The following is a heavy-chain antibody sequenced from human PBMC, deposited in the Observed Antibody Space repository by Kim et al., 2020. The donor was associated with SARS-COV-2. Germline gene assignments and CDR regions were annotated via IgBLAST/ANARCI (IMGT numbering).Heavy chain of an antibody. CDR3: ARVRDYYGSGSYWWFGFVP. CDR2: IIPIFGTA. D-gene: IGHD3-10*01. V-gene: IGHV1-69*13. Sequence: SVKVSCKASGGTFSSYAISWVRQAPGQGLEWMGGIIPIFGTANYAQKFQGRVTITADESTSTAYMELSSLRSEDTAVYYCARVRDYYGSGSYWWFGFVPWGQGTLVTVSS. J-gene: IGHJ5*02. CDR1: GGTFSSYA.